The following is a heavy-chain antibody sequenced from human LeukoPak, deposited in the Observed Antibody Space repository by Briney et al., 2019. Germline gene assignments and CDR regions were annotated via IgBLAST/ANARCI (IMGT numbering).Heavy chain of an antibody. V-gene: IGHV3-30*04. CDR1: GFTFSSYA. Sequence: GGSLRLSCAASGFTFSSYAMHWVRQAPGKGLEWVAVISYDGSNKYYADSVKGRFTISRDNSKNTLYLQMNSLRAEDTAVYYCARVQLWFSVYFDYWGQGTLVTVSS. J-gene: IGHJ4*02. CDR2: ISYDGSNK. CDR3: ARVQLWFSVYFDY. D-gene: IGHD5-18*01.